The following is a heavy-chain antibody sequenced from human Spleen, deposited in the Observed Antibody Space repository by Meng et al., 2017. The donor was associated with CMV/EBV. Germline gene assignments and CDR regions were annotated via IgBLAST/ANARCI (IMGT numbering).Heavy chain of an antibody. Sequence: QTTLKESGPTLVKPTQTPTLTCTFSGFSLSTSGVGVGWIRQPPGKALEWLALIYWDDDKRYSPSLKSRLTTTKDTSKNQVVLTMTNMDPVDTATYYCAHSSPRGGWFDPWGQGTLVTVSS. CDR3: AHSSPRGGWFDP. D-gene: IGHD3-10*01. CDR1: GFSLSTSGVG. CDR2: IYWDDDK. J-gene: IGHJ5*02. V-gene: IGHV2-5*02.